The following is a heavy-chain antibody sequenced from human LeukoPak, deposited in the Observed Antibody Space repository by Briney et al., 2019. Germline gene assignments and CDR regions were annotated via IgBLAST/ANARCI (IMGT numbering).Heavy chain of an antibody. V-gene: IGHV3-74*01. J-gene: IGHJ3*02. D-gene: IGHD1-26*01. CDR2: INTDWSST. CDR1: GFTFTSYW. CDR3: ARVEVVGATKGAYDAFDI. Sequence: GGSLTLSCTASGFTFTSYWMHLVRQAPRKGLVLVSRINTDWSSTTYADSAKIRFTISRDNAKNTLYLQMNSLRAEATDVYYCARVEVVGATKGAYDAFDIWGQGTMVTVSS.